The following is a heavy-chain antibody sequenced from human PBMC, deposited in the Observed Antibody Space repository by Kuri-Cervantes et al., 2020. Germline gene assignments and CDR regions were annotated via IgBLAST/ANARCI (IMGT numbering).Heavy chain of an antibody. CDR1: DYSISSNYY. D-gene: IGHD3-22*01. CDR3: ARDFFLVNSSGPR. Sequence: SETLSLTCTVSDYSISSNYYWGWIRQPPGKGLEWIGGIYHSGSTYYNPSLKSRVTISVDTSKNQFSLKLSSVTAADTAVYYCARDFFLVNSSGPRWGQGTLVTVSS. J-gene: IGHJ4*02. CDR2: IYHSGST. V-gene: IGHV4-38-2*02.